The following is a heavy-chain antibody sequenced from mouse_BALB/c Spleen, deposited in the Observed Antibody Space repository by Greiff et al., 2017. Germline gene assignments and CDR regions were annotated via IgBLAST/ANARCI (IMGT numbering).Heavy chain of an antibody. V-gene: IGHV5-17*02. J-gene: IGHJ1*01. CDR3: ARGGTWTLTGTGYFDV. CDR2: ISSGSSTI. D-gene: IGHD4-1*01. CDR1: GFTFSSFG. Sequence: VQLQQSGGGLVQPGGSRKLSCAASGFTFSSFGMHWVRQAPEKGLEWVAYISSGSSTIYYADTVKGRFTISRDNPKNTLFLQMTSLRSEDTAMYYCARGGTWTLTGTGYFDVWGAGTTVTVSS.